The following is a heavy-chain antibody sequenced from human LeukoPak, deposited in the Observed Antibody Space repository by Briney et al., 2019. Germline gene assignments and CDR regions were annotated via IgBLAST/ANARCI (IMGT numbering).Heavy chain of an antibody. D-gene: IGHD6-25*01. CDR1: GGSISSYY. CDR3: ARAEGSA. CDR2: IYYSGST. Sequence: SETLSLTCTVSGGSISSYYWSWIRQPPGKGLEWSGHIYYSGSTNYNPSLKSRVTISVDTSKNQFSLKLSSVTAADTAVYYCARAEGSAWGQGTLVTVSS. J-gene: IGHJ4*02. V-gene: IGHV4-59*01.